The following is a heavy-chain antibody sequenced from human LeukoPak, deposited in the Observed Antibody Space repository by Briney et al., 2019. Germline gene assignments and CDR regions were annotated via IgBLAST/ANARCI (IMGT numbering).Heavy chain of an antibody. CDR3: ARVPLRFLEPFDY. V-gene: IGHV4-34*01. D-gene: IGHD3-3*01. CDR1: GGSVSGYY. J-gene: IGHJ4*02. Sequence: SETLSLTCAVYGGSVSGYYWSWIRQPPEKGLEWIGEISHRGRAHYTPSLQSRVTMSVDTSKNQFALNLNSVTAADTAVYYCARVPLRFLEPFDYWGQGILVTVSS. CDR2: ISHRGRA.